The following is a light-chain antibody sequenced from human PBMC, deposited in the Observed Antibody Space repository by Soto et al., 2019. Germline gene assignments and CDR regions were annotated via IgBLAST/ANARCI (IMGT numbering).Light chain of an antibody. Sequence: DIQMTQSPSTLSASVGDRVTITCRASQSISSWLAWYQQKPGKAPKLLIYDASSLESGVPSRFSGSGSGTEFTLTISSLQPDDFETYHCQQYNSYSPTFGQGTKVDIX. V-gene: IGKV1-5*01. CDR3: QQYNSYSPT. CDR1: QSISSW. CDR2: DAS. J-gene: IGKJ1*01.